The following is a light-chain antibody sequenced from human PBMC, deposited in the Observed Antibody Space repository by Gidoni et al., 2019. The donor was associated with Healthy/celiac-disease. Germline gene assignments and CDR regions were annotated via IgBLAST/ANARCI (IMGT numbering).Light chain of an antibody. V-gene: IGKV3-20*01. CDR3: QQYGSSPPLT. J-gene: IGKJ4*01. CDR1: QSVSSSY. CDR2: GAS. Sequence: EIVLTQSPGTLSLSPGERATLSCRASQSVSSSYLAWYQQKPGQAPRLLIYGASSRATGIPDRFSGSGSGTDFTLTIRRLEPEDFAVYYCQQYGSSPPLTFGGGTKVELK.